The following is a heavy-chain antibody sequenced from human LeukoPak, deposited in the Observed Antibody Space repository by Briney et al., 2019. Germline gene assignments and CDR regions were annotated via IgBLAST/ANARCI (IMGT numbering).Heavy chain of an antibody. D-gene: IGHD5-18*01. CDR2: ISGSGGST. CDR1: GFTFSSYA. CDR3: AKLRDSYGNTYYFDY. V-gene: IGHV3-23*01. J-gene: IGHJ4*02. Sequence: GGSLRLSCAASGFTFSSYAMSWVRQAPGKGLEWVSAISGSGGSTYYADSVKGRFTISRDNSKNTLYLQMNSLRAEDTAVYYCAKLRDSYGNTYYFDYWGQGTLVTVSS.